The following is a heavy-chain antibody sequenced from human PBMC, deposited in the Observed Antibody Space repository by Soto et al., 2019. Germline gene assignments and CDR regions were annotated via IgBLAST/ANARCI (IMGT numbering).Heavy chain of an antibody. CDR3: AEDSRWGANTRYSYYGMDV. D-gene: IGHD1-1*01. CDR2: ISFDEHNK. V-gene: IGHV3-30*18. Sequence: QVQLVESGGGVVQPGRSLRLACAASGFTFRSYGMHWVRQAPGKGLEWGAVISFDEHNKHYADSVKGRFTIYRDNSKNTLQLQMNSLRVEDTAVYYWAEDSRWGANTRYSYYGMDVWGQGTTVTVSS. J-gene: IGHJ6*02. CDR1: GFTFRSYG.